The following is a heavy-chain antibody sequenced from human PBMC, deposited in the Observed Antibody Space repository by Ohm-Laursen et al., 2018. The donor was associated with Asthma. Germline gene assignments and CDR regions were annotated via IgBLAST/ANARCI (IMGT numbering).Heavy chain of an antibody. V-gene: IGHV1-69*01. CDR1: GGTLGTSV. D-gene: IGHD2-15*01. CDR2: INSVFGTS. J-gene: IGHJ4*02. CDR3: ARKAGSCITSNCYSLDF. Sequence: ESSVKVSCKSLGGTLGTSVIGWVRQAPGQGLEWLGGINSVFGTSTYAQKFHDRFTITADESTSTVYMTLSSLTSEDTAVYYCARKAGSCITSNCYSLDFWGQGTLVTVSP.